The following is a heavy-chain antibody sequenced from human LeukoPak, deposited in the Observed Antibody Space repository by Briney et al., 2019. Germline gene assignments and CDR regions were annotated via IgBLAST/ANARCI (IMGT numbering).Heavy chain of an antibody. J-gene: IGHJ4*02. CDR3: ARAIYSYGYFDQ. Sequence: SETLSLTCAVSDYSISSGVYWGWIRQPPGKGLEWIGSIYHSGSTYYNPSLKSRVTISVDTSKNQLSLKLSSVTAADTAVYYCARAIYSYGYFDQWGQGTLVTVSS. CDR2: IYHSGST. D-gene: IGHD5-18*01. V-gene: IGHV4-38-2*01. CDR1: DYSISSGVY.